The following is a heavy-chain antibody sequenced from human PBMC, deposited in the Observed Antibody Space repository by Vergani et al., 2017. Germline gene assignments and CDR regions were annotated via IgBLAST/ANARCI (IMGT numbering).Heavy chain of an antibody. CDR2: INPNSGGT. J-gene: IGHJ4*02. CDR1: GYTFTGYY. D-gene: IGHD3-3*01. V-gene: IGHV1-2*02. Sequence: QVQLVQSGAEVKKPGASVKVSCKASGYTFTGYYMHWVRQAPGQGLEWMGWINPNSGGTNYAQKFQGRVTMTRDTSISTAYMELSSLRSEDTAVYYCAKDGGFTIFGVAAPSSHDYWGQGTLVTVSS. CDR3: AKDGGFTIFGVAAPSSHDY.